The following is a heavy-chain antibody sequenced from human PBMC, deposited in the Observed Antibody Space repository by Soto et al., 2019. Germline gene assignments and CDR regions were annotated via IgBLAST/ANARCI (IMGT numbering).Heavy chain of an antibody. CDR3: ARPANTVADHFDL. J-gene: IGHJ4*02. Sequence: GESLKISCQVSGYTFTIYWIGWVRQMPGKGLEWMGIIYPSDSDTRYSPSFQGQVTTSADQSINTAYLQWDSLKASDTAIYYCARPANTVADHFDLWGQGTPVTVSS. V-gene: IGHV5-51*01. CDR2: IYPSDSDT. CDR1: GYTFTIYW. D-gene: IGHD4-17*01.